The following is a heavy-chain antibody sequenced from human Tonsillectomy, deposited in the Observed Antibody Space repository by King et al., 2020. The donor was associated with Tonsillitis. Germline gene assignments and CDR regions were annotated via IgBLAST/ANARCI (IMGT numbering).Heavy chain of an antibody. CDR1: GFTFSSYA. V-gene: IGHV3-23*03. CDR2: IYSGDSRT. D-gene: IGHD3-16*01. J-gene: IGHJ4*02. Sequence: VQLVESGGGLVQPGGSLRLSCAASGFTFSSYAMSWVRQAPGKGLEWVSVIYSGDSRTYYADSVKGRFTISRDDSKNTLYLQMNSLRAEDTAVYYCAKGAIAAVASLGGSIDYWGQGTLVTVSS. CDR3: AKGAIAAVASLGGSIDY.